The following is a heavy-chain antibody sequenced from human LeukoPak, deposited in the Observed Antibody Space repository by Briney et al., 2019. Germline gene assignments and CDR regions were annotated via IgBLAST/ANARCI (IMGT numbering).Heavy chain of an antibody. CDR1: GFTFSGYS. J-gene: IGHJ6*02. Sequence: TGGSLRLSCAASGFTFSGYSMNWFRQAPGKGLEWVSYVSRDSSNIYYADSVKGRFTISRDNAKDSLYLQMNSLRVEDTAVYYCARDRVETAMGPQFRTYYYYGMDVWGQGTTVTVSS. CDR2: VSRDSSNI. CDR3: ARDRVETAMGPQFRTYYYYGMDV. D-gene: IGHD5-18*01. V-gene: IGHV3-48*01.